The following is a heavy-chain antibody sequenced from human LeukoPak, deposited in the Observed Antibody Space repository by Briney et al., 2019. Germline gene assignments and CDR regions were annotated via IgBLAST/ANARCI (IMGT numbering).Heavy chain of an antibody. J-gene: IGHJ4*02. CDR3: ARGLDYYDFWSGYYTGDY. D-gene: IGHD3-3*01. V-gene: IGHV1-8*02. CDR2: MNPNSGNT. CDR1: GYTFTSYY. Sequence: ASVKVSCKASGYTFTSYYMHWVRQAPGQGLEWVGWMNPNSGNTGYAQKFQGRVTMTRNTSISTAYMELSSLRSEDTAVYYCARGLDYYDFWSGYYTGDYWGQGTLVTVSS.